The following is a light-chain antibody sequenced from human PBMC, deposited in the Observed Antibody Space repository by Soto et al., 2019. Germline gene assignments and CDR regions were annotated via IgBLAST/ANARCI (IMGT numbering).Light chain of an antibody. CDR3: QQYGRSPLT. CDR2: GAS. Sequence: EVVLTQSPGTLSLSPGERATLSCRASQSVSSSYLAWYQQKPGQAPRLLIYGASCRATGFPDRFSGSGSGTDFILSFSRLEPEDFAVYYCQQYGRSPLTFGGGTKWIS. CDR1: QSVSSSY. J-gene: IGKJ4*01. V-gene: IGKV3-20*01.